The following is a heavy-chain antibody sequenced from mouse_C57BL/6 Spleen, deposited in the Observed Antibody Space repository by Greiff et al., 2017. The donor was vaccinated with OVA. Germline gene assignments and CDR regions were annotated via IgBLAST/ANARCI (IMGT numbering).Heavy chain of an antibody. CDR2: INPSTGGT. CDR3: ARYYGNYRYFDV. CDR1: GYSFTGYY. J-gene: IGHJ1*03. V-gene: IGHV1-42*01. Sequence: EVQLQQSGPELVKPGASVKISCKASGYSFTGYYMNWVKQSPEKSLEWIGEINPSTGGTTYNQKFKAKATLTVDKSSSTAYMQLKSLTSEDSAVYYCARYYGNYRYFDVWGTGTTVTVSS. D-gene: IGHD2-1*01.